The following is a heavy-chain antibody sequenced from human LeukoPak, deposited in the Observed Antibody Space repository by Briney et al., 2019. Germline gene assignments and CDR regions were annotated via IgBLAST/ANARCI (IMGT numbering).Heavy chain of an antibody. CDR3: AKVLSYDILTGYDY. Sequence: GGSLRLSCAASGFTFSSYAMXXVRQAPGKXXXXXXAISXXXGSTYYADSXXXRFTISRDNSENTLYLQMHSLRAEDTAVYYCAKVLSYDILTGYDYWGQGTLVTVSS. CDR2: ISXXXGST. V-gene: IGHV3-23*01. CDR1: GFTFSSYA. J-gene: IGHJ4*02. D-gene: IGHD3-9*01.